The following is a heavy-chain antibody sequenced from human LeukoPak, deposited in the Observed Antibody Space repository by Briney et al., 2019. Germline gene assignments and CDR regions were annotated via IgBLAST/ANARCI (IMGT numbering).Heavy chain of an antibody. V-gene: IGHV1-2*02. CDR2: INPNSGGT. J-gene: IGHJ4*02. CDR1: GYTFTGYH. Sequence: ASVKVSCKTSGYTFTGYHLYWVRQAPGQGLEWTGWINPNSGGTNSAQKFKGRVTMTRDTSISTAYMELSRLTSDDTAVYYCASGSEVNSFYLYYSDYWGQGTLVTVSS. D-gene: IGHD1-1*01. CDR3: ASGSEVNSFYLYYSDY.